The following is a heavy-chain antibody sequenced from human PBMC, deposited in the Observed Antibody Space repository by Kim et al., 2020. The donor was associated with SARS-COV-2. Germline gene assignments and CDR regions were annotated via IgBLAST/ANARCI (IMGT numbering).Heavy chain of an antibody. CDR3: AKVQWELLIPYFDY. V-gene: IGHV3-23*03. J-gene: IGHJ4*02. CDR1: GFTFSSYA. Sequence: GGSLRLSCAASGFTFSSYAMSWVRQAPGKGLEWVSVIYSGGSSTYYADSVKGRFTISRDNSKNTLYLQMNSLRAEDTAVYYCAKVQWELLIPYFDYWGQGTLVTVSS. D-gene: IGHD1-26*01. CDR2: IYSGGSST.